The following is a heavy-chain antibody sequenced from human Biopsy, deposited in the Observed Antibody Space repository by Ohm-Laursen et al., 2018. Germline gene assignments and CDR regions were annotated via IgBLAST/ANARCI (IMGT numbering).Heavy chain of an antibody. CDR3: ARDSGILNYGNFKYYHYYGMDV. CDR1: GGPIDSYY. Sequence: GTLSLTCTVSGGPIDSYYWSWIRQPPGKALEWIGYIYFTGRTSYNPSLKSRVTMSVNTSKKQFSLTLSSVTAADTAVYYCARDSGILNYGNFKYYHYYGMDVWGQGTKVTVSS. D-gene: IGHD4-11*01. J-gene: IGHJ6*02. V-gene: IGHV4-59*01. CDR2: IYFTGRT.